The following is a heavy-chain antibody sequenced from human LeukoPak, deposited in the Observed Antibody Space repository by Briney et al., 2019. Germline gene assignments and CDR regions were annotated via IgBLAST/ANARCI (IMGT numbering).Heavy chain of an antibody. CDR2: IKQDGSEK. D-gene: IGHD6-19*01. J-gene: IGHJ4*02. Sequence: GGSLRLSRAASGFTFNSYWMNWVRQAPGKGLEWVANIKQDGSEKYYVDSVQGRFTISRDNSKNTLYLQMNSLRAEDTAVYYCARDGESWLARVGYFDYWGQGTLVTVSS. CDR3: ARDGESWLARVGYFDY. V-gene: IGHV3-7*01. CDR1: GFTFNSYW.